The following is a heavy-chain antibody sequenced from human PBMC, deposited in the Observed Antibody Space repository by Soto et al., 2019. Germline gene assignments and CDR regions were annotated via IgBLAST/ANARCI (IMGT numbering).Heavy chain of an antibody. CDR2: IYYSGST. CDR3: ARAGNDFWSGYVSDYYYMDV. D-gene: IGHD3-3*01. Sequence: SETLSLTCTVSGGSISSYDWSWIRQNTGKGLEWIGYIYYSGSTNYNPSLKSRVTISVDTSKNQFSLKLSSVTAADTAVYYCARAGNDFWSGYVSDYYYMDVWGKGTTVTVSS. V-gene: IGHV4-59*01. J-gene: IGHJ6*03. CDR1: GGSISSYD.